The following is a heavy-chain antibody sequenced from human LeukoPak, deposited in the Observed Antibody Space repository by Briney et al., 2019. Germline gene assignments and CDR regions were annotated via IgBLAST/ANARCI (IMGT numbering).Heavy chain of an antibody. J-gene: IGHJ5*02. Sequence: GGSLRLSCTASGISIGDYAMSWFRQAPGEGLEWVSLIRSKAYGGTTEYAASVEGRFTISRDDSKSIAYLQTNSQKTEDTAVYYGTKSRFYDYVWGGSWGQGTLVTVSS. CDR2: IRSKAYGGTT. CDR1: GISIGDYA. CDR3: TKSRFYDYVWGGS. V-gene: IGHV3-49*03. D-gene: IGHD3-16*01.